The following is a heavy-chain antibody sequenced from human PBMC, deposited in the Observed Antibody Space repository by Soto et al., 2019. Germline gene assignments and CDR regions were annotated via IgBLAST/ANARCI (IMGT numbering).Heavy chain of an antibody. J-gene: IGHJ6*02. CDR2: ISGSGGST. D-gene: IGHD3-9*01. Sequence: PGGSLRLSCAASGFTFSSYAMSWVRQAPGKGLEWVSAISGSGGSTYYADSVKGRFTISRDNSKNTLYLQMNSLRAEDTAVYYCAKAQGYFDWFLHPSRNYGMDVWGQGTTVTVSS. V-gene: IGHV3-23*01. CDR1: GFTFSSYA. CDR3: AKAQGYFDWFLHPSRNYGMDV.